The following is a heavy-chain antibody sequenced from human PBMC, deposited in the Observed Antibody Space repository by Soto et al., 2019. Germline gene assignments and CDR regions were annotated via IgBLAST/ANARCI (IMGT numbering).Heavy chain of an antibody. CDR2: IYYSGST. J-gene: IGHJ6*02. CDR3: ARGDPYYYYYGMDV. Sequence: QVQLQESGPGLVKPSETLSLTCTVSGGSISSYYWSWIRQPPVKGLEWIGYIYYSGSTNYNPSLTRRVTISVDTSKNQCSLKMSSVTAADTAVYYCARGDPYYYYYGMDVWGQGTTVTVSS. CDR1: GGSISSYY. V-gene: IGHV4-59*01.